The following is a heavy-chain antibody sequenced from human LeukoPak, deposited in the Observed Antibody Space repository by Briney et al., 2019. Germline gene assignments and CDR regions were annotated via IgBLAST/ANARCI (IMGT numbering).Heavy chain of an antibody. CDR1: GGSFSGYY. CDR2: INHSGST. J-gene: IGHJ4*02. Sequence: SETLSLTCAVYGGSFSGYYWSWIRQPPGKGLEWIGEINHSGSTNYNPSLKSRVTISVDTSKNQFSLKLSSVTAADTAVYYGARGMLRWQLAPHYWGQGTLVTVSS. D-gene: IGHD2-15*01. V-gene: IGHV4-34*01. CDR3: ARGMLRWQLAPHY.